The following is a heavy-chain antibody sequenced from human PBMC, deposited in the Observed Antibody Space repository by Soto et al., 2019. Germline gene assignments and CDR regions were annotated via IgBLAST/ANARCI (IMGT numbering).Heavy chain of an antibody. V-gene: IGHV3-33*01. CDR2: IWYDGSNK. J-gene: IGHJ4*02. CDR3: ARLVWGSSGYLDY. Sequence: HVQLVESGGGVVQPGRSLRLSCGASGFTFSSYGMHWVRQAPGKGLEWVAVIWYDGSNKYYADSVKGRFTISRDNSKNPLYLQMNSLRAEDTAVYYCARLVWGSSGYLDYWGQGTLVTVSS. CDR1: GFTFSSYG. D-gene: IGHD3-22*01.